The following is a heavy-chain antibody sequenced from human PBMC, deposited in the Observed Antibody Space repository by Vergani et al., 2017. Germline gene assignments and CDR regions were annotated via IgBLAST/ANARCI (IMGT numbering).Heavy chain of an antibody. J-gene: IGHJ3*02. CDR1: GYSFTSYW. D-gene: IGHD1-26*01. CDR3: ARHKKSGSHRGDAFDI. CDR2: IDPSDSYT. Sequence: EVQLVQSGAEVKKPGASLRISCKGSGYSFTSYWISWVRQMPGKGLEWMGRIDPSDSYTNYSPSFQGQVTISADKSISTAYLQWSSLKASDTAMYYCARHKKSGSHRGDAFDIWGQGTMVTVSS. V-gene: IGHV5-10-1*03.